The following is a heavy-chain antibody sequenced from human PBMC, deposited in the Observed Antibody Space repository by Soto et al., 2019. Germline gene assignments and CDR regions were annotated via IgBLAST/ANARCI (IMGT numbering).Heavy chain of an antibody. CDR2: FDPEDGET. CDR1: GYTLTELS. CDR3: ATWALKIKPHAFDI. Sequence: GASVKVCCKVSGYTLTELSMHWVRQAPGKGLEWMGGFDPEDGETIYAQKFQGRVTMTEDTSTDTAYMELSSLRSEDTAVYYCATWALKIKPHAFDIWGQGTMVTVSS. J-gene: IGHJ3*02. V-gene: IGHV1-24*01.